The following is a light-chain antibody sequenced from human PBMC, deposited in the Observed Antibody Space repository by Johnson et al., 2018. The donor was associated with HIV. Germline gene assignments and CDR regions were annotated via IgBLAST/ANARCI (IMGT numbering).Light chain of an antibody. V-gene: IGLV1-51*02. J-gene: IGLJ1*01. CDR3: GTWDSRLNVYL. Sequence: QSVLTQPPSVSAAPGQKVTISCSGSSSKIGNKYVSWYQQLPGTAPKLLIYESTNRPSGIPDRFSGSKSGTSATLGISGLQTGDEADYYCGTWDSRLNVYLFGTGTKVTVL. CDR1: SSKIGNKY. CDR2: EST.